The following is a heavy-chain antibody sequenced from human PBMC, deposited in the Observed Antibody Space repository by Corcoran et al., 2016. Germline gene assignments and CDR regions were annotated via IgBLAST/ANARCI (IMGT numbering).Heavy chain of an antibody. Sequence: QVQLQESGPGLVKPSETLSLTCTVSGYSISRGYYWGWVRRPPGKGLEWIGSIHHSGSTYYNPSLKSRVTISADTSKNQFFLNLFSLTAADTAVYYCARDTRGGGTSMATPWFDPWGQGTLVTVSS. V-gene: IGHV4-38-2*02. CDR1: GYSISRGYY. CDR3: ARDTRGGGTSMATPWFDP. D-gene: IGHD1-1*01. CDR2: IHHSGST. J-gene: IGHJ5*02.